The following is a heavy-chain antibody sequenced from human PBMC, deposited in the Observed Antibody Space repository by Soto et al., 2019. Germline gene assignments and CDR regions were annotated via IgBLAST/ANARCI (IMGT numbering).Heavy chain of an antibody. CDR1: GGSISGYY. D-gene: IGHD5-12*01. CDR3: ARGGSEMATISFDY. Sequence: QVQLQQWGAGLLKPSETLSLTCAVYGGSISGYYWSWIRQSPGKGLEWIGEINHSGSTNYNPSLKSRATISVDTSKNQFSLKLSSVTAADTAVYYCARGGSEMATISFDYWGQGTLVAVSS. V-gene: IGHV4-34*01. CDR2: INHSGST. J-gene: IGHJ4*02.